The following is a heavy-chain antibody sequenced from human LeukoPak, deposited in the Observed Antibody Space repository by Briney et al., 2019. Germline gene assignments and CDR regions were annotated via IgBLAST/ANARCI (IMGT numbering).Heavy chain of an antibody. Sequence: GGSLRLSCAASGFIFSNYALMWLRQSPGKGLEWVSAIRGSGGGTFYADSVKGRFTISRDNAKNSLYLQMNSLRAEDTAVYYCARKVEYSSSDYWGQGTLVTVSS. CDR1: GFIFSNYA. D-gene: IGHD6-6*01. V-gene: IGHV3-23*01. CDR2: IRGSGGGT. J-gene: IGHJ4*02. CDR3: ARKVEYSSSDY.